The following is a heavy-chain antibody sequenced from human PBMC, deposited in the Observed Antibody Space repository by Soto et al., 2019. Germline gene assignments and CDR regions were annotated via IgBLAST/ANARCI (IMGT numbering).Heavy chain of an antibody. D-gene: IGHD6-13*01. J-gene: IGHJ6*02. CDR3: ATLIAAAGRHPYYYYYGMDV. V-gene: IGHV1-24*01. Sequence: ASVKVSCKVSGYTLTELSMHWVRQAPGKGLEWMGGFDPEDGETIYAQKFQGRVTMTEDTSTDTAYMELSSLRSEDTAVYYCATLIAAAGRHPYYYYYGMDVWGQGTTVTVSS. CDR2: FDPEDGET. CDR1: GYTLTELS.